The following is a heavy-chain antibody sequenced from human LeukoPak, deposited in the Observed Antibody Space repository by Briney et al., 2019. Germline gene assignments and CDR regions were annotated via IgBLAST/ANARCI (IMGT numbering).Heavy chain of an antibody. Sequence: GGSLRLSCAASGFTFSSYWMHWVRQAPGKGLVWVSRINSDGSSTSYADSVKGRFTISRDNAKNTLYLQMNSLRAEDTAVYYCAKIRRYGDYWDFDYWGQGTLVTVSS. CDR1: GFTFSSYW. CDR3: AKIRRYGDYWDFDY. V-gene: IGHV3-74*01. CDR2: INSDGSST. J-gene: IGHJ4*02. D-gene: IGHD4-17*01.